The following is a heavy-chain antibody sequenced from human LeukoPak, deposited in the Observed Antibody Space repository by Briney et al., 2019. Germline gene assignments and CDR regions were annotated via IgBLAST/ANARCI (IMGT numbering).Heavy chain of an antibody. D-gene: IGHD3-22*01. CDR3: AREGYYYDSSGYYSLFDY. J-gene: IGHJ4*02. V-gene: IGHV4-38-2*02. Sequence: SETLSLTCAVSGYSISSGFYWGWIRQPPRKGLEWIGRIYTSGSTNYNPSLKSRVTMSVDTSKNQFSLKLSSVTAADTAVYYCAREGYYYDSSGYYSLFDYWGQGTLVTVSS. CDR1: GYSISSGFY. CDR2: IYTSGST.